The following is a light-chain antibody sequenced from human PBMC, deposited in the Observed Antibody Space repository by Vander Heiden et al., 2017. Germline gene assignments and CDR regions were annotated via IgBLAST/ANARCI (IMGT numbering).Light chain of an antibody. Sequence: IVMFPSPDSLALSLGERATSNCKSSQSVIYSSNDKNYLAWYQQKAGQPPKLLIYWASTRESGVPDRFSGSGSGTDFTLTISSLQAEDVAVYYCQQYYSTPYTFGQGTKV. CDR1: QSVIYSSNDKNY. J-gene: IGKJ2*01. CDR2: WAS. CDR3: QQYYSTPYT. V-gene: IGKV4-1*01.